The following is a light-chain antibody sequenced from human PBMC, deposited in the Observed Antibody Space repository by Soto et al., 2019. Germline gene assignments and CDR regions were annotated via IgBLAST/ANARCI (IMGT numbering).Light chain of an antibody. CDR1: QSFSSE. CDR3: QQKRA. Sequence: DIQMTQSPSTLSASVGDRVTITCRASQSFSSELAWYQQKPGKAPTLLIFDVSNLQSGIPSRFSGSGSGTEFTLPISSLQPDDFGTYYCQQKRAFGQGTRVEIK. V-gene: IGKV1-5*01. J-gene: IGKJ1*01. CDR2: DVS.